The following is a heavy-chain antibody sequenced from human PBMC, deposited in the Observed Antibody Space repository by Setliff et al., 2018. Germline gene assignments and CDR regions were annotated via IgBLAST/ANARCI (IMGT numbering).Heavy chain of an antibody. D-gene: IGHD6-13*01. V-gene: IGHV4-4*02. J-gene: IGHJ6*02. CDR1: GGSISSSNW. CDR3: ARDEGSSYFYGMDV. Sequence: PSETLSLTCAVSGGSISSSNWWSWVRQPPGKGLEWIGEIYHSGSTNYNPSLKSRVTISVDKSKNQFSLKLSSVTAADTAVYYCARDEGSSYFYGMDVWGQGTTVTVSS. CDR2: IYHSGST.